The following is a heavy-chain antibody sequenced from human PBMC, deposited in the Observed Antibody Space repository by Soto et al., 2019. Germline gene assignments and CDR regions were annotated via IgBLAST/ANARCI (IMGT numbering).Heavy chain of an antibody. Sequence: GGSLRLSCAGSTFNFTHYTLSWVRQAPGKGLEWVSSISATNTYIFYADSVKGRFTISRDNAKKSVSLQMSSLRAEDTALYYCARVNSATGSIHLDHWGQGTLVTVSS. CDR1: TFNFTHYT. V-gene: IGHV3-21*01. CDR3: ARVNSATGSIHLDH. CDR2: ISATNTYI. D-gene: IGHD3-9*01. J-gene: IGHJ4*02.